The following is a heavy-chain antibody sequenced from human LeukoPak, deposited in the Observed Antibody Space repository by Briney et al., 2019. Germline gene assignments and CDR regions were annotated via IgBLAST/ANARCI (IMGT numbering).Heavy chain of an antibody. J-gene: IGHJ6*02. CDR1: GFTFSTYA. CDR3: ARALAARRRLTYYYGMDV. Sequence: TGGSLRLSCSASGFTFSTYAMHWVRQAPGKGLEYVSAISSNGGSTYYADSVKGRFTISRDNSKNTLYLQMNSLRAEDTAVYYCARALAARRRLTYYYGMDVWGQGTTVTVSS. CDR2: ISSNGGST. D-gene: IGHD6-6*01. V-gene: IGHV3-64*04.